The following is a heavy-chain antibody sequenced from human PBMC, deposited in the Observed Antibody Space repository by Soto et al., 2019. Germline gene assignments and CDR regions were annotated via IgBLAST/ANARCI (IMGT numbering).Heavy chain of an antibody. CDR1: GYTFTSYG. Sequence: WASVKVSCKASGYTFTSYGISWVRQAPGQGLEWMGWISAYNGNTNYAQKLQGRVTMTTDTSTSTAYMELRSLRSDDTAVYYCARDLPDIVVVVAATPALRRYYYYGMDVWGQGTTVTVSS. D-gene: IGHD2-15*01. J-gene: IGHJ6*02. CDR3: ARDLPDIVVVVAATPALRRYYYYGMDV. V-gene: IGHV1-18*04. CDR2: ISAYNGNT.